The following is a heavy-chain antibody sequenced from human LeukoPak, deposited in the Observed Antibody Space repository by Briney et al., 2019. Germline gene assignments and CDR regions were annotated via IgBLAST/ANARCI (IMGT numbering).Heavy chain of an antibody. CDR2: ISTNNGNT. J-gene: IGHJ4*02. V-gene: IGHV1-18*01. CDR3: AGDREDYYFDY. CDR1: GYTFTSYG. D-gene: IGHD3-10*01. Sequence: ASVKVSCKASGYTFTSYGISWVRQAPGQGLEWMGWISTNNGNTNYAQKLQGRVTMTTDTSTSTAYMELRSLRSDDTAVYYCAGDREDYYFDYWGQGTLVTVSS.